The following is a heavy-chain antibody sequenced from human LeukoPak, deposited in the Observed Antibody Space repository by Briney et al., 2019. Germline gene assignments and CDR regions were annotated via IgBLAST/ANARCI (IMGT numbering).Heavy chain of an antibody. Sequence: PSETLSLTCTVSGGSISSSSHYWGWIRQPPGKGLEWIGSMYYRGSTYHNPSLKSRVTISVDTSKNQFSLKLSSVTAADTAVYYCALCGWYKDCDYWGQGTLVTVSS. CDR2: MYYRGST. CDR1: GGSISSSSHY. D-gene: IGHD6-19*01. J-gene: IGHJ4*02. V-gene: IGHV4-39*07. CDR3: ALCGWYKDCDY.